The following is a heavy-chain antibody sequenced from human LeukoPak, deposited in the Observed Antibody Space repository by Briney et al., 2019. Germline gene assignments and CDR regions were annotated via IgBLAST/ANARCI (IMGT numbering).Heavy chain of an antibody. V-gene: IGHV4-4*02. J-gene: IGHJ4*02. Sequence: PSGTLSLTCAVSGGSILSTNWWSWIRQPPGKGLEWIGEINHSGSTNYNPSLKSRVTISVDTSKNQFSLNLSSVTAADTAVYYCARGFRDGSGTYYENYWGQGTLVTVSS. CDR3: ARGFRDGSGTYYENY. D-gene: IGHD3-10*01. CDR1: GGSILSTNW. CDR2: INHSGST.